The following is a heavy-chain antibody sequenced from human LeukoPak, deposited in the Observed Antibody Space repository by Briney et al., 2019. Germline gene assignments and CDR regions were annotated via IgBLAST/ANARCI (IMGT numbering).Heavy chain of an antibody. D-gene: IGHD4-11*01. CDR2: LNSDGSST. Sequence: GGSLRLSCAASGFTFSSYWMHWVRQAPGKGPVWVSSLNSDGSSTTYADSVKGRFTISRDNAKNTLYLQMNSLRAEDTAVYYCAKRGPYTEDYYYHGMDVWGQGTTVTVSS. V-gene: IGHV3-74*01. CDR3: AKRGPYTEDYYYHGMDV. CDR1: GFTFSSYW. J-gene: IGHJ6*02.